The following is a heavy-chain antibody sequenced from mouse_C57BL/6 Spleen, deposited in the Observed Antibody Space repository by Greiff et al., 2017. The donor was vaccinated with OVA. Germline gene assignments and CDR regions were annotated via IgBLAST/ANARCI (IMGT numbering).Heavy chain of an antibody. CDR3: ARRGLPFYAMDY. Sequence: QVQLQQPGAELVKPGASVKLSCKASGYTFTSYWMQWVKQRPGQGLEWIGEIDPSDSYTNYNQKFKGKATLTVETSSSTAYMQLSSLTSEDSAVYYCARRGLPFYAMDYWGQGTSVTVSS. CDR1: GYTFTSYW. CDR2: IDPSDSYT. D-gene: IGHD3-3*01. V-gene: IGHV1-50*01. J-gene: IGHJ4*01.